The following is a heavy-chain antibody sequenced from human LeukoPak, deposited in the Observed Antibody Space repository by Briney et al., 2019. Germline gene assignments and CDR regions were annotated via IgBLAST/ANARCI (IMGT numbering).Heavy chain of an antibody. Sequence: SQTLSLTCTVSGGSISSGGYYWSWIRQHRGKGLEWIGYIYYSGSTYYNPSLKSRVTISVDTSKNQFSLKLSSVTAADTAVYYCARRYGDFDAFDIWGQGTMVTVSS. J-gene: IGHJ3*02. D-gene: IGHD4-17*01. CDR1: GGSISSGGYY. CDR3: ARRYGDFDAFDI. CDR2: IYYSGST. V-gene: IGHV4-31*03.